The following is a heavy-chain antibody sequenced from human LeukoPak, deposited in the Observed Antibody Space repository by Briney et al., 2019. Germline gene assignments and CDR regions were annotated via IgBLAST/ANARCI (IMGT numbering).Heavy chain of an antibody. Sequence: GGSLRLSCAASGFSFSSYEMAWVRQAPGKGLEWLSFISNRDNTIYTADSVKGRFTISRDNAKNSLYLQMNSLRADDTAIYYCARVRGEAPFDYWGLGTLVTVSS. CDR3: ARVRGEAPFDY. CDR2: ISNRDNTI. V-gene: IGHV3-48*03. CDR1: GFSFSSYE. J-gene: IGHJ4*02. D-gene: IGHD3-10*01.